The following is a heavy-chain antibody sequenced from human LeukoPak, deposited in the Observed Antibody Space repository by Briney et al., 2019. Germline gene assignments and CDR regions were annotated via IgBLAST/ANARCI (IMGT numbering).Heavy chain of an antibody. CDR3: AKGHGEWELLAY. Sequence: GRSLRLSCAASGFKLDDYVMHWVRQSPGKGLEWVAGIRFNNAVKVYADSLKGRFTISRDNANNSLFLQMDSLTSEDTALYFCAKGHGEWELLAYWGPGITVTFSS. J-gene: IGHJ4*03. V-gene: IGHV3-9*01. D-gene: IGHD1-26*01. CDR2: IRFNNAVK. CDR1: GFKLDDYV.